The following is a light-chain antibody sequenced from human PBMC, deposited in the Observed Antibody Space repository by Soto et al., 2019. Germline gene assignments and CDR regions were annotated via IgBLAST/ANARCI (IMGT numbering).Light chain of an antibody. CDR3: QQYNNWPRA. J-gene: IGKJ1*01. Sequence: IVLTQSPGALSLSAGDGAALSCGASQTVGNNYLAWYQQRPGQAPRLLIYGASNRATGIPDRFSGSGSGTDFTLTISCLQSEDFALYYCQQYNNWPRAFGQGTKVDIK. CDR2: GAS. CDR1: QTVGNN. V-gene: IGKV3D-15*01.